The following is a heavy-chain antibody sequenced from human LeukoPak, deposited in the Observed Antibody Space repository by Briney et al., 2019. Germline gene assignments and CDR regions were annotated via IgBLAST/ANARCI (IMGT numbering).Heavy chain of an antibody. CDR3: ARDHCSSTSCYP. V-gene: IGHV1-69*13. D-gene: IGHD2-2*01. J-gene: IGHJ5*02. CDR1: GCTFSSYA. Sequence: ASVKVSCKASGCTFSSYAISWVRQAPGQGLEWMGGIIPIFGTANYAQKFQGRVTITADESTSTAYMELSSLRSEDTAVYYCARDHCSSTSCYPWGRGTLVTVSS. CDR2: IIPIFGTA.